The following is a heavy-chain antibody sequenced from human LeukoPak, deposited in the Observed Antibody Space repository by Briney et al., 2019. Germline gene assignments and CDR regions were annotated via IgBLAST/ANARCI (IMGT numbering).Heavy chain of an antibody. D-gene: IGHD3-22*01. J-gene: IGHJ6*03. CDR3: ARHLVVEKGYYYYYMDV. Sequence: GESLKISCKGSGYSFTSYWIGWVRQMPGKGLEWMGITYPGDSDTRYSPSFQGQVTISADKSISTAYLQWSSLKASDTAMYYCARHLVVEKGYYYYYMDVWGKGTTVTVSS. CDR1: GYSFTSYW. CDR2: TYPGDSDT. V-gene: IGHV5-51*01.